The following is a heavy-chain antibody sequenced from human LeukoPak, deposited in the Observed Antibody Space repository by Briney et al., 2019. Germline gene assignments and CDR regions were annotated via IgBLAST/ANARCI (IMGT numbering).Heavy chain of an antibody. CDR2: ISYDGSNK. J-gene: IGHJ4*02. D-gene: IGHD3-22*01. CDR3: ARDFLRDYYYDSSGIFDY. V-gene: IGHV3-30*04. Sequence: GGSLRLSCAASGFTFSSYAMHWVRQAPGKGLEWVAVISYDGSNKYYVDSVKGRFTISRDSSKNTLYLQMNSLRAEDTAVYYCARDFLRDYYYDSSGIFDYWGQGTLVTVSS. CDR1: GFTFSSYA.